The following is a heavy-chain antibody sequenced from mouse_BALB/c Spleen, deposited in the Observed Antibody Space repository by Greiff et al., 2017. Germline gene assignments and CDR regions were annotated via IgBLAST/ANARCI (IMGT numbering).Heavy chain of an antibody. CDR3: ARGITTAPLDY. J-gene: IGHJ2*01. CDR1: GFTFTDYY. Sequence: EVMLVESGGGLVQPGGSLRLSCATSGFTFTDYYMSWVRQPPGKALEWLGFIRNKANGYTTEYSASVKGRFTISRDNSQSILYLQMNTLRAEDSATYYCARGITTAPLDYWGQGTTLTVSS. V-gene: IGHV7-3*02. D-gene: IGHD1-2*01. CDR2: IRNKANGYTT.